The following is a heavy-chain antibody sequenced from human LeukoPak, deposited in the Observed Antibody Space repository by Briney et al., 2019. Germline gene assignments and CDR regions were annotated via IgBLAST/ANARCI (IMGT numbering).Heavy chain of an antibody. Sequence: GGSLRLSCAASGFTFSSYAMSWVRQAPGKGLKWVSAISGSGGSTYYADSVKGRFTISRDNSKNTLYLQMNSLRAEDTAVYYCAKDRGCSTSCYGEPDDAFDIWGQGTMVTVSS. J-gene: IGHJ3*02. D-gene: IGHD2-2*01. V-gene: IGHV3-23*01. CDR3: AKDRGCSTSCYGEPDDAFDI. CDR2: ISGSGGST. CDR1: GFTFSSYA.